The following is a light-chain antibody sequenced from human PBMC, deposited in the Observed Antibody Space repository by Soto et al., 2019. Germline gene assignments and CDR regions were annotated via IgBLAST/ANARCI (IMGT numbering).Light chain of an antibody. J-gene: IGKJ2*01. Sequence: DVVMTQSPLSLPVTLGQPASISCRSSQSLAYSDGNTYLNWFKQRPGQSPRRLIYKVSNRYSGVPARLSGSGSGTDFSLNIIRVEAEDVGVYYCMQGTHWPPYTFGQGTKLEIK. V-gene: IGKV2-30*01. CDR1: QSLAYSDGNTY. CDR2: KVS. CDR3: MQGTHWPPYT.